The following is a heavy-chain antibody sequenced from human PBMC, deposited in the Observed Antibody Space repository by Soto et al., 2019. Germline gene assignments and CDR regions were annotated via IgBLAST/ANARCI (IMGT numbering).Heavy chain of an antibody. D-gene: IGHD5-12*01. J-gene: IGHJ4*02. V-gene: IGHV1-69*01. Sequence: QVQLVQSGAEVKKPGSSVKVSCKASGGTFNNYAISWVRQAPGQGLEWMGGIIPIIGTADYAHKFQGRLAISADESTGTTFMELSSLRSEDTALYYWARGGVDVVATSAFDYWGQGTLVTVS. CDR3: ARGGVDVVATSAFDY. CDR1: GGTFNNYA. CDR2: IIPIIGTA.